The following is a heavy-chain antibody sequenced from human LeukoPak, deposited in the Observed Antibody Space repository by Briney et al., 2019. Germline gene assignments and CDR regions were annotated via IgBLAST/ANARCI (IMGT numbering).Heavy chain of an antibody. J-gene: IGHJ4*02. CDR1: GFTFSVSA. Sequence: PGGSLRLSCAASGFTFSVSAMHWVRQASGKGLVWVGRIRSKANSYATAYVASVKGRFTISRDDSKNTAYLQMNSLRTEGTAVYYCTIAAAGTPLGYYWGQGTLVTVSS. V-gene: IGHV3-73*01. CDR2: IRSKANSYAT. CDR3: TIAAAGTPLGYY. D-gene: IGHD6-13*01.